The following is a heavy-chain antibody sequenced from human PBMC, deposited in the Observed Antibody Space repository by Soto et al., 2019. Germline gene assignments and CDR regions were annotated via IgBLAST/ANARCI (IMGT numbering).Heavy chain of an antibody. V-gene: IGHV3-7*03. CDR1: GFNFNTYW. CDR2: IDTDGSRK. Sequence: EVQLVESGGGLVQPGGSLRLSCAASGFNFNTYWMYWVRQAPGKGLEWVANIDTDGSRKNYVDSVKGRFIISRDNAKNSLLLQMNSLRADDTAVYYCGRVPLVGYYVNGVDVWGQGTTVTVSS. J-gene: IGHJ6*02. D-gene: IGHD4-17*01. CDR3: GRVPLVGYYVNGVDV.